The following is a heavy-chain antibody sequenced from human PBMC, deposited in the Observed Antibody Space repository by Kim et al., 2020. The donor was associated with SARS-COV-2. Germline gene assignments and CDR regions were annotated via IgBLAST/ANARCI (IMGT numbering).Heavy chain of an antibody. D-gene: IGHD5-12*01. J-gene: IGHJ3*02. Sequence: SETLSLTCAVYGGSFSGYYWSWIRQPPGKGLEWIGEINHSGSTNYNPSLKSRVTISVDTSKNQFSLKLSSVTAADTAVYYCARTDYRGPRRWLQSRALFDIWGQGTLVTVSS. CDR2: INHSGST. CDR1: GGSFSGYY. CDR3: ARTDYRGPRRWLQSRALFDI. V-gene: IGHV4-34*01.